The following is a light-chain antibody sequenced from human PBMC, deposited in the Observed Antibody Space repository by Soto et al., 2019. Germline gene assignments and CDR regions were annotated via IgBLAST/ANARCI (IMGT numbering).Light chain of an antibody. V-gene: IGKV3-15*01. J-gene: IGKJ2*01. CDR1: QSVGSK. CDR2: GAF. CDR3: QQYDKWPYT. Sequence: EIVLTQSPATLSVSPGERATLSCRTSQSVGSKLAWYQQKPGQAPRLLIYGAFIRAPGFPVTFRGTGSGSEFTLTISSLQSEDGALYYCQQYDKWPYTFGQGTHLEIK.